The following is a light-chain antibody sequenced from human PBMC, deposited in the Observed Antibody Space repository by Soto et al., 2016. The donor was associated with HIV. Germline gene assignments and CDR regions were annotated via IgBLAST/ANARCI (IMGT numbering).Light chain of an antibody. Sequence: SHGLTQPPSVSVSPGQTVSITCSGDKLGDKYVCWYQQKPGQSPALLIYQDTIRPSGIPERFSGSISGNTATLTISGTQAMDEADYYCQAWDTNTGVLGGGTELTVL. J-gene: IGLJ2*01. CDR2: QDT. V-gene: IGLV3-1*01. CDR1: KLGDKY. CDR3: QAWDTNTGV.